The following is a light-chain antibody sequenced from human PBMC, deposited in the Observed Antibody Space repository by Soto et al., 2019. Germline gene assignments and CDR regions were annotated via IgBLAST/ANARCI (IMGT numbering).Light chain of an antibody. CDR1: QSVSSN. V-gene: IGKV3-15*01. CDR2: GAS. Sequence: EIVMTQSPATLSVSPGERATLSGRPSQSVSSNLAWYQQKPGQAPRLLIYGASTRATGIQARFSGSGPATALTLTISSLQSEDFAVYYCQQRSNWPPITIGQGTRLEIK. J-gene: IGKJ5*01. CDR3: QQRSNWPPIT.